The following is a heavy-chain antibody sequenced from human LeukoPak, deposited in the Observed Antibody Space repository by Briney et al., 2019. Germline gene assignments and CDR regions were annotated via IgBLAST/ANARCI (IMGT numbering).Heavy chain of an antibody. J-gene: IGHJ4*02. CDR1: GYTFTGYY. CDR3: ARVVAATPESDY. Sequence: ASVKVSCKASGYTFTGYYMHWVRPAPGQGLEWMGWINPNSGGTNYAQKFQGRVTMTRDTSISTAYMELSRLRSDDTAVYYCARVVAATPESDYWGQGTLVTVSS. V-gene: IGHV1-2*02. D-gene: IGHD2-15*01. CDR2: INPNSGGT.